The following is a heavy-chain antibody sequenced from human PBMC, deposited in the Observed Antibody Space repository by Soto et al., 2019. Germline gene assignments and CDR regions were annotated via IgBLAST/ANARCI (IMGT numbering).Heavy chain of an antibody. CDR1: SGSISSSSYY. V-gene: IGHV4-39*01. CDR2: IYYSGST. CDR3: ARHRQQLDTNWFDP. D-gene: IGHD6-13*01. J-gene: IGHJ5*02. Sequence: QLQLQESGPGLVKPSETLSLTCTVSSGSISSSSYYWGWIRQPPGKGLEWIGSIYYSGSTYYNPSLKSRVTIYVDTSKNQFSRKLSSVTAADTAVYYCARHRQQLDTNWFDPWGQGTLVTVSS.